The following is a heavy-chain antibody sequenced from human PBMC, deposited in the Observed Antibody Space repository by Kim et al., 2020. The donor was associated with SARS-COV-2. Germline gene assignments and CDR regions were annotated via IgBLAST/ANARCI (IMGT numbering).Heavy chain of an antibody. J-gene: IGHJ4*02. D-gene: IGHD3-16*01. CDR3: APLYDYVWGSYPSR. CDR1: GGSISSSSYY. Sequence: SETLSLTCTVSGGSISSSSYYWGWIRQPPGQGLEWIVSIYYSGSTYYNPSLKSRVTISVDTSKNQFSLKLSSVTAADTAVYYCAPLYDYVWGSYPSRGGQGTLVTVSS. CDR2: IYYSGST. V-gene: IGHV4-39*01.